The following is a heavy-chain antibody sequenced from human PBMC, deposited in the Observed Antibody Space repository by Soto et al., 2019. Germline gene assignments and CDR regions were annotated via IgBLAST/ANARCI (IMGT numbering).Heavy chain of an antibody. CDR3: TTAPPTTYYGSGSYFGYAMDV. Sequence: EVQLVESGGGLVKPGGSLRLSCAASGFTFINAWMNWVRQAPGKGLEWVGRIKSKTDGGSTDYAAPVKGRFTISRDDSKNTLYRQMNSLKTEDTAVYYCTTAPPTTYYGSGSYFGYAMDVWGQGTTVTVSS. V-gene: IGHV3-15*07. CDR1: GFTFINAW. D-gene: IGHD3-10*01. CDR2: IKSKTDGGST. J-gene: IGHJ6*02.